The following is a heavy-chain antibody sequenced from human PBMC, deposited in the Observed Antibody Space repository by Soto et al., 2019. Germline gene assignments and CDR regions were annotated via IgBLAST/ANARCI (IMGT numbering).Heavy chain of an antibody. CDR2: ISDIGST. D-gene: IGHD2-2*01. CDR1: GFTFSTYA. Sequence: EVQLLESGGGLVQPGGSLRLSCTASGFTFSTYAMSWVRQAPGKGLEWVSTISDIGSTYYADSVKGRFTISRDNSKNTVYLEMNSLRAEDTAVYYCAKDKGGRYCSRTSCLYSFDYWGQGTLVTVSS. J-gene: IGHJ4*02. CDR3: AKDKGGRYCSRTSCLYSFDY. V-gene: IGHV3-23*01.